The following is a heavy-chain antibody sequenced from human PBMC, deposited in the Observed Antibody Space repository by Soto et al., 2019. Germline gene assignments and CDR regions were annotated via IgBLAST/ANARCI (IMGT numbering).Heavy chain of an antibody. D-gene: IGHD3-10*01. CDR1: GGSISSYY. CDR3: ARVWYYGSNWFDP. Sequence: SETLSLTCTVSGGSISSYYWSWIRQPPGKGLEWIGYIYYSGSTNYNPSLKSRVTISVDTSKNQFSLKLSSVTAADTAVYYCARVWYYGSNWFDPWGQGTMVPVYS. J-gene: IGHJ5*02. CDR2: IYYSGST. V-gene: IGHV4-59*01.